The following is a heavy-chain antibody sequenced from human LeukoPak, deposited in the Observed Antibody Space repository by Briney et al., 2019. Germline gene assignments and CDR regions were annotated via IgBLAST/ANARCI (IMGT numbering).Heavy chain of an antibody. V-gene: IGHV3-30*18. Sequence: PGGSLRLSCAASGFTFSSYGMHWVRQAPGKGLEWVAVISYDGSNKYYADSVKGRFTISRDNSKNTLYLQMNSLRAEDTAVYYCAKDRVTIFGVVTLYYCYGMDVWGQGTTVTVSS. CDR1: GFTFSSYG. J-gene: IGHJ6*02. CDR2: ISYDGSNK. D-gene: IGHD3-3*01. CDR3: AKDRVTIFGVVTLYYCYGMDV.